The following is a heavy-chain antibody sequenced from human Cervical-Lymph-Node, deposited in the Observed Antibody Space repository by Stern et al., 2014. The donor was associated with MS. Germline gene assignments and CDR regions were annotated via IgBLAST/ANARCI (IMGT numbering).Heavy chain of an antibody. CDR3: AHGPSDYDSAGYYYGFDY. Sequence: SGPTLVKPTQTLTLTCTFSGFSFSTSGVGVGWLRQPPGKALAWLALIYWDDDEHYSPSLNSILTTNKHTPNNQVVLTMTNMDPVDTATYYCAHGPSDYDSAGYYYGFDYWGQGTLVTVSS. D-gene: IGHD3-22*01. V-gene: IGHV2-5*02. CDR2: IYWDDDE. CDR1: GFSFSTSGVG. J-gene: IGHJ4*02.